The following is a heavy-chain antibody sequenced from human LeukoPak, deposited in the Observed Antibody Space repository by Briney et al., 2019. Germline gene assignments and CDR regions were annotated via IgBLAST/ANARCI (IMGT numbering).Heavy chain of an antibody. CDR2: IYYSGST. CDR3: ARQQDYYMDV. CDR1: GGSISSSSYY. Sequence: SETLSLTCTVSGGSISSSSYYWGWIRQPPGKGLEWIGSIYYSGSTYYNPSLKSRVTISVDTSKNQFSLKLSSVTAADTAVYYCARQQDYYMDVWGKGTTVTVSS. J-gene: IGHJ6*03. V-gene: IGHV4-39*01.